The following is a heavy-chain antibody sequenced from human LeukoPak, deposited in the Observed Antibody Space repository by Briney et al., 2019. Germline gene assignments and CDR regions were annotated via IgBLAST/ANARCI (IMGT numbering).Heavy chain of an antibody. CDR1: GFTFSSYW. CDR3: ARGGSYSPAQIYGMDV. V-gene: IGHV3-74*01. D-gene: IGHD2-15*01. CDR2: INSDGSST. J-gene: IGHJ6*04. Sequence: GGSLRLSCAASGFTFSSYWMHWVRPAPGKGLVWVSRINSDGSSTSYADSVKGRFTISRDNAKNTLYLQMNSLRAKDTAVYYCARGGSYSPAQIYGMDVWGKGTTVTVSS.